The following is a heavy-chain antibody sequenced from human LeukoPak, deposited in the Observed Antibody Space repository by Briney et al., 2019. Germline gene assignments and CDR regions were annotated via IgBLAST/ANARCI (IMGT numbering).Heavy chain of an antibody. D-gene: IGHD3-10*01. CDR2: INHSGST. CDR3: ARAYRGFGESFYYYMDV. Sequence: SETLSLTCAVYGGSFSGYYWSWIRQPPGKGLEWIGEINHSGSTNYNPSLKRRVTISVDTSKNQFSLKLSSVTAADTAVYYCARAYRGFGESFYYYMDVWGKGTTVTISS. CDR1: GGSFSGYY. J-gene: IGHJ6*03. V-gene: IGHV4-34*01.